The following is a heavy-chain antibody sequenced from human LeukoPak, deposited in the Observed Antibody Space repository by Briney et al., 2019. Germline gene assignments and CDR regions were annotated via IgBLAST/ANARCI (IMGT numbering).Heavy chain of an antibody. CDR1: GYTFTGYY. CDR3: ATPGQWELLRGAFDI. CDR2: INPNSGGT. V-gene: IGHV1-2*02. D-gene: IGHD1-26*01. Sequence: ASVKVSCKASGYTFTGYYMHWVRQAPGQGLEWMGWINPNSGGTNCAQKFQGRVTMTRDTSISTAYMELSRLRSDDTAVYYCATPGQWELLRGAFDIWGQGTMVTVSS. J-gene: IGHJ3*02.